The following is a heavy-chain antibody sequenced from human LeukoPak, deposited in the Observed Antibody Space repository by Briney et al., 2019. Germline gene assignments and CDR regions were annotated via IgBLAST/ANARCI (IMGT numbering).Heavy chain of an antibody. J-gene: IGHJ4*02. CDR1: GFTVSDNY. Sequence: PGGSLRLSCAASGFTVSDNYISWVRQAPGKGLEWVSVIYSGGSTKYADSVKARFTISRDNSKNTVYLQMNSLRADDTAVYYCARATLDNWGKGTLVTVSS. V-gene: IGHV3-53*01. CDR3: ARATLDN. CDR2: IYSGGST.